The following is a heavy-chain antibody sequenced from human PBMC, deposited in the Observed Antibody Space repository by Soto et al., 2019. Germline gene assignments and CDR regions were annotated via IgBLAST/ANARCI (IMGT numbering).Heavy chain of an antibody. V-gene: IGHV5-51*01. CDR1: GYSFTSYW. CDR2: IYPGDSDT. CDR3: VVTIKGFPHIDY. Sequence: PGESLKISCKGSGYSFTSYWIGWVRQMPGKGLEWMGIIYPGDSDTRYSPSFQGQVTMTRNTSISTAYMELSSLRSEDTAVYYCVVTIKGFPHIDYWGQGTLVTVSS. D-gene: IGHD2-21*02. J-gene: IGHJ4*02.